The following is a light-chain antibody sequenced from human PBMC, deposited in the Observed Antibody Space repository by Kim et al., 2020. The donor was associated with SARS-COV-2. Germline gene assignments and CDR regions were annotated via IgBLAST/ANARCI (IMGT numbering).Light chain of an antibody. Sequence: GQKVTISCSGSNSNIGNNYVSWYQQLPGTAPKLLIYDNSKRPSAIPDRFSGSKSATSATLGITGLQTGDEADYYCGTWDSSLSVWVFGGGTKLTVL. J-gene: IGLJ3*02. CDR3: GTWDSSLSVWV. CDR1: NSNIGNNY. CDR2: DNS. V-gene: IGLV1-51*01.